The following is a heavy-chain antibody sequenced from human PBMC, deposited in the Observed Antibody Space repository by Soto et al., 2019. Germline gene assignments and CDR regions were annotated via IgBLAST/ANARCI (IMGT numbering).Heavy chain of an antibody. CDR1: GFTFSSYA. CDR3: AIGPDGEGGAYCLDF. V-gene: IGHV3-30-3*01. CDR2: ISYDGSNK. Sequence: QVQLVESGGGVVQPGRSLRLSCAASGFTFSSYAMHWVRQAPGKGLEWVAVISYDGSNKYYADSVKGRFTISRDNSKNTLDRQMRSKTAEYTAVYYSAIGPDGEGGAYCLDFGGQGTLVAVAS. D-gene: IGHD2-21*01. J-gene: IGHJ4*02.